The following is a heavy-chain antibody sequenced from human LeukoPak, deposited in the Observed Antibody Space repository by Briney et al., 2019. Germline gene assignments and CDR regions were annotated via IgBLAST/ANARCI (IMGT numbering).Heavy chain of an antibody. CDR3: VKLEWGYYYHS. CDR1: GFTFSTYA. V-gene: IGHV3-64D*09. D-gene: IGHD3-22*01. Sequence: GGSLRLSCSASGFTFSTYAMHWVRQAPGKGLEYVSAITSNGRSTFYADSVKGRFTISRDNSKNTLSLQMSSLRTEDTAIYYCVKLEWGYYYHSWGQGTLVTVSS. CDR2: ITSNGRST. J-gene: IGHJ4*02.